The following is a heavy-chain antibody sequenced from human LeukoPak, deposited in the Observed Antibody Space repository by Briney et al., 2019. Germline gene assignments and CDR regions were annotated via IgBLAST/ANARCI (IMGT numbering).Heavy chain of an antibody. Sequence: SVKVSCKASGGTFISYAISWVRQAPGQGLEWMGGIIPIFGTANYAQKFQGRVTITADESTSTAYMELSSLRSEDTAVYYCARGHREMVTPFDYWGQGTLVTVSS. CDR2: IIPIFGTA. D-gene: IGHD5-24*01. CDR1: GGTFISYA. J-gene: IGHJ4*02. V-gene: IGHV1-69*13. CDR3: ARGHREMVTPFDY.